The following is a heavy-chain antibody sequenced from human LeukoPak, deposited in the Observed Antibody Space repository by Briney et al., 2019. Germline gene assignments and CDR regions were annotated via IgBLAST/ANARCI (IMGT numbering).Heavy chain of an antibody. Sequence: PSETLSLTCTVSGGSISSGGYYWSWIRQPPGKGLEWIGYIYHSGSTYYNPSLKSRVTISVDRSKNQFSLKLSSVTAADTAVYYCARDSLYSSAGNDAFDIWGQGTMVTVSS. D-gene: IGHD6-25*01. CDR3: ARDSLYSSAGNDAFDI. V-gene: IGHV4-30-2*01. J-gene: IGHJ3*02. CDR1: GGSISSGGYY. CDR2: IYHSGST.